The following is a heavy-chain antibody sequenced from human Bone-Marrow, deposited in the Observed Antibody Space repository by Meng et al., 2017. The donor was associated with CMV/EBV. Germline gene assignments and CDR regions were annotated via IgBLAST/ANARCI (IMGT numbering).Heavy chain of an antibody. CDR2: ISAYNGNT. CDR1: GYTFTSYG. J-gene: IGHJ6*02. D-gene: IGHD2-2*01. V-gene: IGHV1-18*01. Sequence: ASVKVSCKASGYTFTSYGISWVRQAPGQGLEWMGWISAYNGNTNYAQKLQGRVTMTTDTSTSTAYMELRSLRSDDTAVYYCARDTYCSSTSCNVDYYGMDVWGQGTTVTVSS. CDR3: ARDTYCSSTSCNVDYYGMDV.